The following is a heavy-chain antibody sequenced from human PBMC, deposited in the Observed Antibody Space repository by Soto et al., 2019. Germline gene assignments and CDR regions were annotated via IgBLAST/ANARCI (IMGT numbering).Heavy chain of an antibody. CDR2: INPRGLTK. CDR1: GYSFDAYI. D-gene: IGHD6-13*01. Sequence: VQLVESGGALVQPGGSLRLSCAASGYSFDAYIMNWVRQAPGKGQEWVSSINPRGLTKFYPDSVRGRFTISRDDASSSLFLQMNNLRAEDTAMYYCATWYGNHYFGLDVWGQGTTVTVSS. V-gene: IGHV3-48*01. CDR3: ATWYGNHYFGLDV. J-gene: IGHJ6*02.